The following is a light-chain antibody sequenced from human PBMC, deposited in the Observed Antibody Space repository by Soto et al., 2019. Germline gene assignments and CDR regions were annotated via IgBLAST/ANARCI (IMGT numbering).Light chain of an antibody. V-gene: IGKV3-11*01. CDR2: DAS. Sequence: EIVLTQSLATLSLSPGVRATLSCRASQSVNNYLAWYQQRPGQAPRLIIYDASNRATGIPARFSVSVSGTDFTLTIRSLEPEEWAVDDGQPRNNRPFSVGPGTKVDIK. CDR3: QPRNNRPFS. CDR1: QSVNNY. J-gene: IGKJ3*01.